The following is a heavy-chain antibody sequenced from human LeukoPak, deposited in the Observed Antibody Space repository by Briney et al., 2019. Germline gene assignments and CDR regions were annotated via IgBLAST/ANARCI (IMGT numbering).Heavy chain of an antibody. CDR2: INPNSGGT. Sequence: GGSLRLSCAASGYTFTGYYMHWVRQAPGQGLEWMGWINPNSGGTNYAQKFQGRVTMTRDTSISTAYMELSRLRSDDTAVYYCARDSSSRKNNWFDPWGQGTLVTVSS. D-gene: IGHD6-13*01. CDR3: ARDSSSRKNNWFDP. J-gene: IGHJ5*02. CDR1: GYTFTGYY. V-gene: IGHV1-2*02.